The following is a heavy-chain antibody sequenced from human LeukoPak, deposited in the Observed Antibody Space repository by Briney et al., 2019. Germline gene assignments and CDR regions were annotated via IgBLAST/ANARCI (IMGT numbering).Heavy chain of an antibody. J-gene: IGHJ1*01. V-gene: IGHV4-4*02. Sequence: SETLSLTCAVSGGSISSSNWWSWVRQPPGKGLEWIGEIYHSGSTNYNPSLKSRVTISVDKSKNQFSLKLSSVTAADTAVYYCARSSSWSLIYFQHWGQGTLVTVSS. CDR3: ARSSSWSLIYFQH. CDR2: IYHSGST. CDR1: GGSISSSNW. D-gene: IGHD6-13*01.